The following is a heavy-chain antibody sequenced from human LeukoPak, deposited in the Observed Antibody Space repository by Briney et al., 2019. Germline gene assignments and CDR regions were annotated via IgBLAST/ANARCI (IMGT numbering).Heavy chain of an antibody. CDR3: ARDEGGYDFWSGYETGRGYYFDF. D-gene: IGHD3-3*01. CDR1: GFNFSNYG. Sequence: AGGSLRLSCAASGFNFSNYGMHWVRQAPGKGLEWVAITWFDGSNKYYGDSVKGRFTISRDNSRNTLYLQMNSLRVEDTAVYYCARDEGGYDFWSGYETGRGYYFDFWGQGTLVTVSS. CDR2: TWFDGSNK. V-gene: IGHV3-33*01. J-gene: IGHJ4*02.